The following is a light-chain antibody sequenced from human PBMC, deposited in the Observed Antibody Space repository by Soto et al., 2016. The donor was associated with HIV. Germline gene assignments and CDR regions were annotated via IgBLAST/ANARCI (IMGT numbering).Light chain of an antibody. CDR2: GKN. V-gene: IGLV3-19*01. Sequence: SSELTQDPAVSVALGQTVRITCQGDSLRSYYANWYQQKPGQAPVLVIYGKNNRPSGIPDRFSGSSSGSTASLTITGAQAEDEADYYCNSRDSSGNHFVVFGGGYQTDRP. J-gene: IGLJ2*01. CDR3: NSRDSSGNHFVV. CDR1: SLRSYY.